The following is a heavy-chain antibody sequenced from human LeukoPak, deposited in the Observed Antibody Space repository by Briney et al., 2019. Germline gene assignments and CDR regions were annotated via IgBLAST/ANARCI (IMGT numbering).Heavy chain of an antibody. CDR2: IYYSGST. CDR1: ARSISSYY. V-gene: IGHV4-59*08. J-gene: IGHJ3*02. Sequence: SETLSLTCTVYARSISSYYWSSVRQPPGKGLGWFGYIYYSGSTNYNPSLKSRVTISVDTSKNQFSLKLSSVTAADTAVYYCARHGRRDDAFDIWGQGTMVTVSS. CDR3: ARHGRRDDAFDI.